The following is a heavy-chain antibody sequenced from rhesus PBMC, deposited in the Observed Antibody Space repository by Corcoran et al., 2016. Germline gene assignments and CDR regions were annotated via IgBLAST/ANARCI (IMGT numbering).Heavy chain of an antibody. J-gene: IGHJ4*01. CDR2: MYGSSGST. Sequence: QVQLQESGPGVVKPSETLSLTCGVSGYSISSGYDWSWIRQPPGKGLEWIGYMYGSSGSTKYNPSLKNRVTNSKATSKNQFSLKLSSVTAADTAVYYCARRIAAPPSYYFDYWGQGVLVTVSS. V-gene: IGHV4-76*01. D-gene: IGHD6-13*01. CDR3: ARRIAAPPSYYFDY. CDR1: GYSISSGYD.